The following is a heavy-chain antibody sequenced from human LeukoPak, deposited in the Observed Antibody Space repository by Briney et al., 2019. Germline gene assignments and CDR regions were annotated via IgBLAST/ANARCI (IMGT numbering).Heavy chain of an antibody. CDR3: AIAVAGPNDAFDI. Sequence: ASVKVSCKASGYTFTGYYMHWVRQAPGQGLEWMGWINPNSGGTNYAQKFQGWVTMTRDTSISTAYMELSGLRSDDTAVYYCAIAVAGPNDAFDIWGQGTMVTVSS. CDR2: INPNSGGT. D-gene: IGHD6-19*01. J-gene: IGHJ3*02. V-gene: IGHV1-2*04. CDR1: GYTFTGYY.